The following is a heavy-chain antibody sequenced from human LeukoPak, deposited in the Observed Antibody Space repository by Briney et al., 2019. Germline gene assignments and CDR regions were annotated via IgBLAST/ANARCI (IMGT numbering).Heavy chain of an antibody. V-gene: IGHV4-31*03. CDR1: GGSISSGGYY. CDR3: ASRWFGELAHFDY. J-gene: IGHJ4*02. Sequence: TLSLTCTVSGGSISSGGYYWSWIRQHPGKGLEWIGYIYYSGSTYYNPSLKSRVTISVDTSKNQFSLKLSSVTAADTAVYYCASRWFGELAHFDYWGQGTLVTVSS. D-gene: IGHD3-10*01. CDR2: IYYSGST.